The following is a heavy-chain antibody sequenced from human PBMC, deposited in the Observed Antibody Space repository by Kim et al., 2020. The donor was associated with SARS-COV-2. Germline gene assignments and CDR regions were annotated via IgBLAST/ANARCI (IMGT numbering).Heavy chain of an antibody. CDR1: GLTLSSQW. Sequence: GGSLRLSCTVSGLTLSSQWMHWVRQAPGKGLECVATITPDGNKKFYVDSVKGRFTISRDDAKNSLYLQMNSLRVEDTAVYYCANFEALVDYWGQGTLVTV. J-gene: IGHJ4*01. V-gene: IGHV3-7*03. CDR3: ANFEALVDY. CDR2: ITPDGNKK. D-gene: IGHD3-9*01.